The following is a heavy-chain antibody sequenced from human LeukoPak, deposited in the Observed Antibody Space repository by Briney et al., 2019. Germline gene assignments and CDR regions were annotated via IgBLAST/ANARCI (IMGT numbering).Heavy chain of an antibody. J-gene: IGHJ3*02. CDR2: IKSKTDGGTT. CDR1: GFTFSSYS. V-gene: IGHV3-15*07. Sequence: GGSLRLSCAASGFTFSSYSMNWVRQAPGKGLEWVGRIKSKTDGGTTDYAAPVKGRFTIPRDDSKNTLYLQMNSLKTEDTAVYYCTTDYYDGSGYYADAFDIWGQGTMVTVSS. CDR3: TTDYYDGSGYYADAFDI. D-gene: IGHD3-22*01.